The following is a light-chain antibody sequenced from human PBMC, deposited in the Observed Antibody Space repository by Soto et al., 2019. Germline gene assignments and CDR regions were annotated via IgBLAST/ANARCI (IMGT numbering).Light chain of an antibody. V-gene: IGKV1-27*01. J-gene: IGKJ4*01. CDR1: QAISSW. Sequence: DIQMTQSPSTLSGSVGDRVTITCRASQAISSWLAWYQQRPGKVPKLLIYAASTLQSGVPSRFSGSGSGPDFTLTISSLQPEDVATYYCLQHNSYPLTFGGGTKVDIK. CDR3: LQHNSYPLT. CDR2: AAS.